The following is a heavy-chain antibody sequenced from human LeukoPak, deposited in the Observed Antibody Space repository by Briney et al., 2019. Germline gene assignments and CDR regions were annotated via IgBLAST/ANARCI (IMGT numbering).Heavy chain of an antibody. V-gene: IGHV3-21*01. CDR1: GFTFSSYS. CDR2: ISSSSSYI. CDR3: ARVRGATTFDYYYYGMDV. J-gene: IGHJ6*02. D-gene: IGHD1-26*01. Sequence: GGSLRLSCAASGFTFSSYSMNWVRQAPGKGLEWVSSISSSSSYIYYADSVKGRFTISRDNAKNSLYLQMNSLRAEDTAVYYCARVRGATTFDYYYYGMDVWGQGTTVTVSS.